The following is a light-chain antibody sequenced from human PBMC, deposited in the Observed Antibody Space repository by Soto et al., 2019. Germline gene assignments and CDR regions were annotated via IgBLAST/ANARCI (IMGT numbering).Light chain of an antibody. V-gene: IGKV1-27*01. CDR2: TAS. CDR1: QGISNS. Sequence: DIQMTQSPSSLSASVGDRVTITCRARQGISNSLAWYQQKPGKVPKLLIYTASTLQSWVPSRFSGRGFGTEFTITITSLQPGDVATYYCQKYNSAPLTFGGGTKVEIK. J-gene: IGKJ4*01. CDR3: QKYNSAPLT.